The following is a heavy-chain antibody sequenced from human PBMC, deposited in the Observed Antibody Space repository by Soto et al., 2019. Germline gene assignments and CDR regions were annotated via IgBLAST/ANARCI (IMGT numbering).Heavy chain of an antibody. V-gene: IGHV1-8*01. CDR3: ATTYYYDFSGFSHAFDI. CDR1: GYTFTTYD. D-gene: IGHD3-22*01. J-gene: IGHJ3*02. Sequence: QVQLVQSGAEVKKPGASVKVSCKASGYTFTTYDINWVRQATGQGLEWMGWMTPNNGNTGYAQKFQGRITMTRDTSISTAYMELSSLRSEDTAVYYCATTYYYDFSGFSHAFDIWGQGTMVTVSS. CDR2: MTPNNGNT.